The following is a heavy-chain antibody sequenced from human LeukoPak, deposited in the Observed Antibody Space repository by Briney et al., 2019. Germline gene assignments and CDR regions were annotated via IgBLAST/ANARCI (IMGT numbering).Heavy chain of an antibody. D-gene: IGHD5-18*01. CDR1: GGSINSYY. J-gene: IGHJ5*02. CDR3: ARHLLFRGYSYGSASKNWFDP. Sequence: PSETLSLTCTVSGGSINSYYWSWIRQPPGKGLEWIGYIHYSGNTNYNPSLKSRVTISVDTSKNQFSLKLSSVTAADTAVYYCARHLLFRGYSYGSASKNWFDPWGQGTLVTVSS. CDR2: IHYSGNT. V-gene: IGHV4-59*12.